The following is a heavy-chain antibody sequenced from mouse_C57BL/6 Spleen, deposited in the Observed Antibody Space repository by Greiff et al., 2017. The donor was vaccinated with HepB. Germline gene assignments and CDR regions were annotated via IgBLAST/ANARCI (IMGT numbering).Heavy chain of an antibody. Sequence: VQLQQSGPELVKPGASVKISCKASGYAFSSSWMNWVKQRPGKGLEWIGRIYPGDGDTNYNGKFKGKATLTADKSSSTAYMQLSSLTSEDSAVYFCARQDYYSNRYWYFDVWGTGTTVTVSS. CDR3: ARQDYYSNRYWYFDV. CDR1: GYAFSSSW. V-gene: IGHV1-82*01. D-gene: IGHD2-5*01. J-gene: IGHJ1*03. CDR2: IYPGDGDT.